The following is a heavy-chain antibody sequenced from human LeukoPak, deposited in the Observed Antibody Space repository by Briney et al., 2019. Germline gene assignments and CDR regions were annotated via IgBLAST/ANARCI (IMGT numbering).Heavy chain of an antibody. D-gene: IGHD2-2*02. J-gene: IGHJ3*02. CDR3: ARVHCSSTTCYNPFDI. CDR2: INPNGGGT. V-gene: IGHV1-2*02. Sequence: ASVKVSCKASGGTFSSYTISWARQAPGQGLEWMGWINPNGGGTNYAQKFQGRVTMTRDTSISTAYMEVNRLRSDDTAVYYCARVHCSSTTCYNPFDIWGQGTMGPISS. CDR1: GGTFSSYT.